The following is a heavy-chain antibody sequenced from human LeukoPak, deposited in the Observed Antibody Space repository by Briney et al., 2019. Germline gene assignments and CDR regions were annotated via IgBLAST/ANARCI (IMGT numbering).Heavy chain of an antibody. D-gene: IGHD3-22*01. Sequence: GGSLRLSCEASGFTFSSYNMHWVRQAPGKGLEWVAVIWYDGSNKYYADSVKGRFTISRDNSKNTLYLQMNSLRAEDTAVYYCARDYYDSSGYLGALGYWGQGTLVTVSS. V-gene: IGHV3-33*08. CDR1: GFTFSSYN. CDR3: ARDYYDSSGYLGALGY. J-gene: IGHJ4*02. CDR2: IWYDGSNK.